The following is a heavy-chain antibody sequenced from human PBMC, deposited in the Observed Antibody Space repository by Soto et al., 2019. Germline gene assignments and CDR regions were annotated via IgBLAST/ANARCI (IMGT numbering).Heavy chain of an antibody. Sequence: QVQLVESGGGVVQPGRSLRLSCAASGFTLKSYGIHWVRQAPGKGLEWVTVISYDGRDKHYADSVKGRFTISRDDSKNKLYLQMNSLRADDTAVYYCAKDFDIGGAAYYFDYWGQGTLVTVSS. D-gene: IGHD3-16*01. J-gene: IGHJ4*02. CDR3: AKDFDIGGAAYYFDY. CDR1: GFTLKSYG. V-gene: IGHV3-30*18. CDR2: ISYDGRDK.